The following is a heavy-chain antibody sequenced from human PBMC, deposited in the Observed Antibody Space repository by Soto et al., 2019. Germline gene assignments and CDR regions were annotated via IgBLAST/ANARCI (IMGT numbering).Heavy chain of an antibody. V-gene: IGHV1-18*01. Sequence: QVQLVQSGAEVKKPGASVKVSCKASGYTFTRSGISWVRQAPGQGLEWMGWISTYNGDTIYAQTFQGRATMTTDTSTSTVYMELRSLRSADTAVYYCGRGGVAPYYYYGMDVWGQGAPRTVSS. CDR3: GRGGVAPYYYYGMDV. CDR2: ISTYNGDT. D-gene: IGHD5-12*01. CDR1: GYTFTRSG. J-gene: IGHJ6*02.